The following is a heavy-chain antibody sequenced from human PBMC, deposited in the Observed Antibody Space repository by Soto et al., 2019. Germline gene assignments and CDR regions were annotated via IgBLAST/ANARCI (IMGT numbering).Heavy chain of an antibody. J-gene: IGHJ6*02. CDR3: ARLTTVTTNYGMDV. D-gene: IGHD4-17*01. CDR2: IYYSGST. V-gene: IGHV4-31*03. CDR1: GGSISSGGYY. Sequence: QVQLQESGPGLVKPSQTLSLTCTVSGGSISSGGYYWSWIRQHPGKGLGWIGYIYYSGSTYYNPSLTSRVTISVDTSKNQFSLKLSSVTAADTAVYYCARLTTVTTNYGMDVWGQGTTVTVSS.